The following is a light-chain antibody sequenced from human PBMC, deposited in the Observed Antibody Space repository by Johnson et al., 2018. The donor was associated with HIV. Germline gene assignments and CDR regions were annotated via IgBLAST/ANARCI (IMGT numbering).Light chain of an antibody. V-gene: IGLV1-51*02. CDR2: ENN. CDR1: SSNIANNY. CDR3: AAWDDSLNGHYV. Sequence: QSVLTQPPSVSAAPGHQVTISCSGSSSNIANNYVSWYQQFPGTAPKLLIYENNKRPSGIPARFSGSKSGTSASLAISGLQPGDEADYYCAAWDDSLNGHYVFGTGTKVTVL. J-gene: IGLJ1*01.